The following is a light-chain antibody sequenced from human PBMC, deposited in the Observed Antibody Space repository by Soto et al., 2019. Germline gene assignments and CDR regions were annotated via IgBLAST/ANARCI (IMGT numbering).Light chain of an antibody. CDR1: QCVSSN. V-gene: IGKV3-15*01. Sequence: DIVMTQSPATLSVSPEQRATLSCRASQCVSSNLAWYQQKPGQAPMLLIYGASTSSTSLPARFSGSGSGTEFTLTISSLESEDFAVYYCQQYNNWPWTLGQGTKVEIK. J-gene: IGKJ1*01. CDR3: QQYNNWPWT. CDR2: GAS.